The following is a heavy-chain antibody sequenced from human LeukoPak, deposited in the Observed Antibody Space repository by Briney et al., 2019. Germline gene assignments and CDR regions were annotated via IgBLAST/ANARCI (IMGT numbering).Heavy chain of an antibody. Sequence: SETLSLTCTVSGGSISSGGYYWSWIRQHAGKGLEWIGYIYYGGSTYYNPSLKSRVTISVDTSKNRFSLKLSSVTAADTAVYYCARGPDYYDSSGYWSFLFQHWGQGTLVTVSS. V-gene: IGHV4-31*03. CDR2: IYYGGST. CDR3: ARGPDYYDSSGYWSFLFQH. J-gene: IGHJ1*01. CDR1: GGSISSGGYY. D-gene: IGHD3-22*01.